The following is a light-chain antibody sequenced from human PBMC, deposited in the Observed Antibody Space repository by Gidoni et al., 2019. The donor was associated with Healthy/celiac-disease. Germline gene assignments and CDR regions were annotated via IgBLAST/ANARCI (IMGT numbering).Light chain of an antibody. CDR3: QQYGSSPPCS. V-gene: IGKV3-20*01. Sequence: EIALTQSAGTLSLSPGERATLSCRASQSVSSSYLAWYQQKPGQAPRLLIYGAASRATGMPDRFSGSGSGTDFTLTISRLEPEDFAVYYCQQYGSSPPCSFGQGTKLEIK. CDR2: GAA. J-gene: IGKJ2*04. CDR1: QSVSSSY.